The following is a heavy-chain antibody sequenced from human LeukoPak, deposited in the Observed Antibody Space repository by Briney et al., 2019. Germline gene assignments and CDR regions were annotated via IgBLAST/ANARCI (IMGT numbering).Heavy chain of an antibody. D-gene: IGHD2-15*01. Sequence: GGSLRLSCAAPGFTFNSHSMNWVRQAPGKGLEWVSSISSSSDYKYYADSVKGRFTISRDNAKNSLYLQMDSLRAEDTTVYYCASEIVPRWSSPNFDYWGQGTLVTVSS. J-gene: IGHJ4*02. CDR2: ISSSSDYK. CDR3: ASEIVPRWSSPNFDY. V-gene: IGHV3-21*01. CDR1: GFTFNSHS.